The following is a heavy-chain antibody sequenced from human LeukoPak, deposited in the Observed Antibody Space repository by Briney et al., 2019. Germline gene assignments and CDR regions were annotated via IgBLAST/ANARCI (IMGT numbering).Heavy chain of an antibody. CDR3: ARGAMSGYCSGGSCYSDSWYFRGWFDP. Sequence: SETLSFTCAVYGGSFSGYYWSWIRQPPGKGLEWIGEINHSGSTNYNPSLKSRVTISVDTSKNQFSLKLSSVTAADTAVYYCARGAMSGYCSGGSCYSDSWYFRGWFDPWGQGTLVTVSS. V-gene: IGHV4-34*01. CDR2: INHSGST. J-gene: IGHJ5*02. CDR1: GGSFSGYY. D-gene: IGHD2-15*01.